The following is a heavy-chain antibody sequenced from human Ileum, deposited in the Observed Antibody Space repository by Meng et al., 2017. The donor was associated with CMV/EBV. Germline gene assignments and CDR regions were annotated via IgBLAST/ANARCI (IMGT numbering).Heavy chain of an antibody. Sequence: GESLKISCEASGFTVSSNHMTWVRQAPGKGLEWVSVIYDGETTSYADSVKGRFFISRDNSKNTLYLQMNSLRVDDTAVYYCGTVPFWGGPTDTFWGQGTPVTVSS. CDR2: IYDGETT. D-gene: IGHD3-3*01. V-gene: IGHV3-53*01. J-gene: IGHJ4*02. CDR3: GTVPFWGGPTDTF. CDR1: GFTVSSNH.